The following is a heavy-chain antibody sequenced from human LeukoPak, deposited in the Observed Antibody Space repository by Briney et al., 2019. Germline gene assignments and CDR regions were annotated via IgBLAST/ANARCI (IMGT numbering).Heavy chain of an antibody. Sequence: ASVKVSCKASGYTFTGYYMHWVRQAPGQGLEWMGWINPNSGGTNYAQKFQGRVTMTRDTSISTAYMELSRLRPDDTAMYYCARMEMATAIFDYWGQGTLVTVSS. V-gene: IGHV1-2*02. CDR1: GYTFTGYY. J-gene: IGHJ4*02. D-gene: IGHD5-24*01. CDR2: INPNSGGT. CDR3: ARMEMATAIFDY.